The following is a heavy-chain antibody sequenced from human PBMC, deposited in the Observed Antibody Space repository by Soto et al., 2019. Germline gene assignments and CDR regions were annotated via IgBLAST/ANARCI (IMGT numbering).Heavy chain of an antibody. V-gene: IGHV4-34*01. CDR3: ARGGRIWFGTSNWFDP. CDR1: GGSFSGYY. D-gene: IGHD3-10*01. Sequence: QVQLQQWGAGLLKPSETLSLTCAVYGGSFSGYYWSWIRQPPGKGLEWIGEINHSGSTNYHPSLKSRVTISVDTSKNQFSLKLSSVTAADTAVYYCARGGRIWFGTSNWFDPWGQGTLVTVSS. J-gene: IGHJ5*02. CDR2: INHSGST.